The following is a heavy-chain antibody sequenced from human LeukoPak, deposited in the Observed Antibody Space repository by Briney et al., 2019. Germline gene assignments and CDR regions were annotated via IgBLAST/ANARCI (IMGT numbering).Heavy chain of an antibody. CDR2: IYSGGST. Sequence: GGSLRLSCAASGFTVSSNYMSWVRQAPGKGLEWVSVIYSGGSTYYADSVKGRFTISRDNSKNTQYLQVNSLRAEDTAVYYCARDLWWELPQLGGNYWGQGTLVTVSS. J-gene: IGHJ4*02. CDR1: GFTVSSNY. D-gene: IGHD1-26*01. CDR3: ARDLWWELPQLGGNY. V-gene: IGHV3-53*01.